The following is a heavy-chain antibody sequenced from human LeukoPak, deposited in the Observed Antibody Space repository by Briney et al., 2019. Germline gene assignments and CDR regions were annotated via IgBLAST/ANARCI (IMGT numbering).Heavy chain of an antibody. D-gene: IGHD2-15*01. CDR1: GYTFTSYG. Sequence: ASVKVSCKASGYTFTSYGISWVRQAPGQGLEWMGWISAYNGNTNYAQKLQGRVTMTTDTSTSTAYMELRSLRSDDTAVYYCARAYCSGGSCYSIAYYYYYMDVWGKGTTVTVSS. CDR2: ISAYNGNT. CDR3: ARAYCSGGSCYSIAYYYYYMDV. V-gene: IGHV1-18*01. J-gene: IGHJ6*03.